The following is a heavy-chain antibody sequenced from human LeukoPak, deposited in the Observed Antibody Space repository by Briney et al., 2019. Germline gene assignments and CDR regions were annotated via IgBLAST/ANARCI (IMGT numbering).Heavy chain of an antibody. J-gene: IGHJ4*02. CDR3: ARDMYRIDDSSDRTVDY. Sequence: SETLSLTCTVSGGSISSGGYYWSWIRQPPGKGLEWIGYIYHSGSTYYNPSLKSRVTISVDTSKNQFSLKLSSVTAADTAVYYCARDMYRIDDSSDRTVDYWGQGTLVTVSS. D-gene: IGHD3-22*01. CDR1: GGSISSGGYY. V-gene: IGHV4-30-2*01. CDR2: IYHSGST.